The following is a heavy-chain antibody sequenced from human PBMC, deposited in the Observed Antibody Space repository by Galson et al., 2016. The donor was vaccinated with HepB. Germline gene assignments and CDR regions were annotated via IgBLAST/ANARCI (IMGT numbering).Heavy chain of an antibody. CDR3: ARDRVVAAKYNWFDP. V-gene: IGHV3-33*05. J-gene: IGHJ5*02. CDR2: VSFDGSKE. Sequence: SLRLSCAASGFIFSSYGMHWVRQSPGKGLEWVALVSFDGSKEYYADSVKGRFTISRDNSNNTMYLQMNSLRAEDTAIYYCARDRVVAAKYNWFDPLGQGTLVTVSS. CDR1: GFIFSSYG. D-gene: IGHD2-15*01.